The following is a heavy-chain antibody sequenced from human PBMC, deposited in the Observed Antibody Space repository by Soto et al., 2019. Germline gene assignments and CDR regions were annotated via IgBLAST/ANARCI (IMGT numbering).Heavy chain of an antibody. J-gene: IGHJ4*02. CDR2: ISDSGGDT. Sequence: LRLSCAASGFTFSTYAMNWVRQAPGKGLEWVSVISDSGGDTKFADSVKGRFTMSRDNSKNTLYLQMDSLRAEDSAIYYCAKGLRGGYPGSRIFDFWGQGTPVTVSS. CDR3: AKGLRGGYPGSRIFDF. D-gene: IGHD3-10*01. CDR1: GFTFSTYA. V-gene: IGHV3-23*01.